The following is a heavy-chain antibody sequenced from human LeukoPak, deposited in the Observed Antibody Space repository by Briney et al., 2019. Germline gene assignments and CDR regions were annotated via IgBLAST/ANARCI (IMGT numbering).Heavy chain of an antibody. D-gene: IGHD6-13*01. CDR1: GGSISGSSFF. Sequence: PSETLSLTCTVSGGSISGSSFFWGWIRQIPGKRLEWIGNIYNTGTTLYNPSLKTRVTISVDTSKIHFSLSLRSVTAADTAVYFCARSRIAAPGTEYFQHWGRGTLVSVSS. J-gene: IGHJ1*01. V-gene: IGHV4-39*02. CDR3: ARSRIAAPGTEYFQH. CDR2: IYNTGTT.